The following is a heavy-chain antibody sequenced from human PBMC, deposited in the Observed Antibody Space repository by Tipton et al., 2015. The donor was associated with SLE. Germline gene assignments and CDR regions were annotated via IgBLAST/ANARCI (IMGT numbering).Heavy chain of an antibody. CDR2: INHSGST. Sequence: TLSLTCAVYGGSFSGYYWSWIRQPPGKGLEWIGEINHSGSTNYNPSLKSRVTISVDTSKNQFSLKLSSVTAADTAVYYCAICGCSSTSFLGFDPWGQGTLVTVSS. CDR3: AICGCSSTSFLGFDP. D-gene: IGHD2-2*01. J-gene: IGHJ5*02. CDR1: GGSFSGYY. V-gene: IGHV4-34*01.